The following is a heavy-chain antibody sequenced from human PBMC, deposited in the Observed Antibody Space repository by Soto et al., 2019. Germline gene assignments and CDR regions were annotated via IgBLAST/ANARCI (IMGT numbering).Heavy chain of an antibody. V-gene: IGHV4-59*01. D-gene: IGHD3-10*01. CDR3: ARFRRIYFDY. J-gene: IGHJ4*02. CDR2: INYVGRTS. Sequence: QVQLQESGPGLVKPSETLSLTCTVSGDSMSGFYWSWIRQTPGKGLEWIGYINYVGRTSYYSPSLQSRVTSSLDSSKTQFSLILSTVPAADTAGYICARFRRIYFDYWGQGTLVTVSS. CDR1: GDSMSGFY.